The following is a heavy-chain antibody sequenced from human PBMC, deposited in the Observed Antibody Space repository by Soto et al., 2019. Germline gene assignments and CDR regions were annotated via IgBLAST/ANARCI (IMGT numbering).Heavy chain of an antibody. V-gene: IGHV4-31*03. D-gene: IGHD6-19*01. Sequence: QVQLQESGPGLVKPSQTLSLTCTVSGGSISSGGYCWSWIRQHPGKGLEWIGYIYYSGSTYYNPSLKSRVTRSVDTSKNQFSLKLSAVTAADTAVYYCARESGWYNVSGWFDPWGQGTLVTVSS. CDR1: GGSISSGGYC. CDR2: IYYSGST. CDR3: ARESGWYNVSGWFDP. J-gene: IGHJ5*02.